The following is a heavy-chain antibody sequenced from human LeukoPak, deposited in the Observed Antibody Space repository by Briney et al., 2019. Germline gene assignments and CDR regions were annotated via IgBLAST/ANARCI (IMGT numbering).Heavy chain of an antibody. V-gene: IGHV3-30*02. CDR2: IRYDGSNK. CDR1: GFTFDDYA. Sequence: PGGSLRLSCAASGFTFDDYAMHWVRQAPGKGLEWVAFIRYDGSNKYYADSVKGRFTISRDNSKNTLYLQMNSLRAEDTAVYYCAKDAPETWSSSWYYYYYYMDAWGKGTTVTISS. J-gene: IGHJ6*03. D-gene: IGHD6-13*01. CDR3: AKDAPETWSSSWYYYYYYMDA.